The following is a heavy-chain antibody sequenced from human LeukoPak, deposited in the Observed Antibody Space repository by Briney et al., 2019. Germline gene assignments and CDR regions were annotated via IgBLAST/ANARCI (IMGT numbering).Heavy chain of an antibody. CDR1: GVSISSYY. Sequence: SEALSLTCTVSGVSISSYYWSWIRQPPGKGLEWIGEINHSGSTNYNPSLKSRVTISVDTSKNQFSLKLSSVTAADTAVYYCARGPHIVVVPAARNGMDVWGQGTTVTVSS. J-gene: IGHJ6*02. CDR2: INHSGST. V-gene: IGHV4-34*01. D-gene: IGHD2-2*01. CDR3: ARGPHIVVVPAARNGMDV.